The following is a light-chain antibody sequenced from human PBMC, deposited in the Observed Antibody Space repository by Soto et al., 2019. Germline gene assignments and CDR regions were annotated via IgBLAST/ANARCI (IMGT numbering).Light chain of an antibody. Sequence: QSALTQPASVSGSPGQSITISCTGTSSDVGSYNLVSWYQQHPGKAPKLMIYEGSKRPSGVSNRFSGSKAVKTASLKISGLQAEDESDYYCCSYACSSTFPYVFGTGTKLTVL. V-gene: IGLV2-23*03. CDR2: EGS. J-gene: IGLJ1*01. CDR3: CSYACSSTFPYV. CDR1: SSDVGSYNL.